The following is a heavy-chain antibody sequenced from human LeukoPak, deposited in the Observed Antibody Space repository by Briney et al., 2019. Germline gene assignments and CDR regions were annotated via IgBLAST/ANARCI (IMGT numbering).Heavy chain of an antibody. CDR2: ISTSDDSP. CDR1: GGTISSGA. Sequence: GGSLTLTCAASGGTISSGACYWVCQAPGKGLEWDSIISTSDDSPYYADSVKGRFTISRDNSKNTLYLQMNSLRADDRAVYYCGKRAANATYYIDEWGQGTLVTVSS. V-gene: IGHV3-23*01. CDR3: GKRAANATYYIDE. J-gene: IGHJ4*02. D-gene: IGHD6-13*01.